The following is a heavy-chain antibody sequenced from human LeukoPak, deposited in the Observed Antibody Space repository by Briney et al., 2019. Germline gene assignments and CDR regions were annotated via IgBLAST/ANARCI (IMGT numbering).Heavy chain of an antibody. J-gene: IGHJ3*02. D-gene: IGHD5-24*01. CDR1: GGSLSSSSYY. V-gene: IGHV4-39*01. CDR3: ARHPRVELADPGAPHI. Sequence: SETLSLTCTVSGGSLSSSSYYWGWIRQPPGKGLEWIGSIYYTGSTYYNPSLRSRITISVDTSKNQFSLKLSFVTAADAAVYYCARHPRVELADPGAPHIWGQGTMLTVSS. CDR2: IYYTGST.